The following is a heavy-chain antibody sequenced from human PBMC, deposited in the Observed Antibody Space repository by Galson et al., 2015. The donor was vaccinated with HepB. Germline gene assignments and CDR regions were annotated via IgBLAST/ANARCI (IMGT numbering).Heavy chain of an antibody. D-gene: IGHD1-26*01. CDR1: GFTFSSYA. CDR2: ISGSGGST. V-gene: IGHV3-23*01. CDR3: AKDKGKVGASNWFDP. Sequence: SLRLSCAASGFTFSSYAMSWVRQAPGKGLEWVSAISGSGGSTYYADSVKGRFTISRDNSKNTLYLQMNSLRAEDTAVYYCAKDKGKVGASNWFDPWGQGTLVTVSS. J-gene: IGHJ5*02.